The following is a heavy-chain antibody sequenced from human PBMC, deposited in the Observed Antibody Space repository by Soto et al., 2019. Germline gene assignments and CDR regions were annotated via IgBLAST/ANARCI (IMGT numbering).Heavy chain of an antibody. D-gene: IGHD4-17*01. V-gene: IGHV1-69*13. J-gene: IGHJ6*02. CDR3: ARSTVTNWGLRSPYYYYVMDV. Sequence: SVKDSCKAPVGPLSRYAISWVRQAPGQGLEWMGGIIPIFGTANYAQKFQGRVTITADESTSTAYMELSSLRYEDTAVYYCARSTVTNWGLRSPYYYYVMDVWGQGTTVTVSS. CDR2: IIPIFGTA. CDR1: VGPLSRYA.